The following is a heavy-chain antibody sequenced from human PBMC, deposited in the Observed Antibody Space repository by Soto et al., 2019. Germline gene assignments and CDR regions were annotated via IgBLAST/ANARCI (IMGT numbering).Heavy chain of an antibody. Sequence: GGSLRLSCAASGFTFSSCAMGWVRQAPGKGLEWVSDIIDSGGSTYYADSVKSRSTISRDNSKSTLYLQMNSLRAEDTALYYCAKGRSYYYYYGVDVWGQGTTVTVSS. CDR3: AKGRSYYYYYGVDV. V-gene: IGHV3-23*01. CDR1: GFTFSSCA. CDR2: IIDSGGST. J-gene: IGHJ6*02.